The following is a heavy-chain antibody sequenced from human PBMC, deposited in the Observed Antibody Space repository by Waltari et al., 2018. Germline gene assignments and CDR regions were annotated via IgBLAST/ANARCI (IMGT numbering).Heavy chain of an antibody. CDR1: GYTFTSYD. CDR3: AYYAIGRPRVDAFDI. D-gene: IGHD1-26*01. V-gene: IGHV1-8*01. J-gene: IGHJ3*02. CDR2: MNTNSGNT. Sequence: HVQLVQSGAEVKKPGASVKVSCRASGYTFTSYDINWVRRATGQGREWMGWMNTNSGNTGYAEKVQGRVTMTRNTTISTAYMELSSLRSEDTAVYYCAYYAIGRPRVDAFDIWGQGTMVTVSS.